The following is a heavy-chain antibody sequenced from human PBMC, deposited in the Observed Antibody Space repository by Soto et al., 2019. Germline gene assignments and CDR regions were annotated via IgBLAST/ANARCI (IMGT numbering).Heavy chain of an antibody. CDR1: GFSLSTSEVG. J-gene: IGHJ4*02. CDR2: IYWDDDK. D-gene: IGHD3-9*01. V-gene: IGHV2-5*02. CDR3: AHRFDWYYFNY. Sequence: QITLKESGPTLLKPTQTLTLTCTFSGFSLSTSEVGVGWFRQPPGKALEWLALIYWDDDKRYSPSLKSRLTITKDTSKNLVVLTMTNVDPVDTATYVCAHRFDWYYFNYWGQGTLVTVSS.